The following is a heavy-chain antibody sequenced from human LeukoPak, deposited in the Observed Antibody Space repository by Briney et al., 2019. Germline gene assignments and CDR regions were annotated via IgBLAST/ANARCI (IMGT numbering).Heavy chain of an antibody. CDR1: GFTFSSYA. Sequence: GGSLRLSCAASGFTFSSYAMSWVRQAPGKGLEWVSAISGSGGSTYYADSVKGRFTISRDNSKNTLYLQMNSLRAEDTAVYYCAKDRSYYDSSGTLDYWGQGTLVTVSS. D-gene: IGHD3-22*01. V-gene: IGHV3-23*01. J-gene: IGHJ4*02. CDR3: AKDRSYYDSSGTLDY. CDR2: ISGSGGST.